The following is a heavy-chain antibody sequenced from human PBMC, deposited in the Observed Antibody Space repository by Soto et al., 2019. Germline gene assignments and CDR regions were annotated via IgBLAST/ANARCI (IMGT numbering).Heavy chain of an antibody. Sequence: EVQLLESGGDLVQPGGSLRLSCAASGFTFSSSAMSWVRQAPGKGLEWVSAISASGGSTYYADSVRGRFTISRDNSMNTLYLQVNSLRAEDTAVYYCAKVHCSGGSCYIPYYFDYWGQGTLVTVSS. CDR3: AKVHCSGGSCYIPYYFDY. CDR1: GFTFSSSA. D-gene: IGHD2-15*01. J-gene: IGHJ4*02. CDR2: ISASGGST. V-gene: IGHV3-23*01.